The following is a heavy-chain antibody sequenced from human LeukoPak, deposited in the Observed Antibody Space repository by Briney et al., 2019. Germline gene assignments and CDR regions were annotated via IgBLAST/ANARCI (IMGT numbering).Heavy chain of an antibody. D-gene: IGHD3-10*02. CDR1: GFTFSSYW. CDR2: INSDGSST. CDR3: AMFGLVAAIDS. Sequence: PGGSLRLSCAASGFTFSSYWMHWVRQAPGKGLVWVSRINSDGSSTSYADSVKGRFTISRDNAKNTLYLQMNSLRAEDTAVYYCAMFGLVAAIDSWGQGTLVTVSS. V-gene: IGHV3-74*01. J-gene: IGHJ4*02.